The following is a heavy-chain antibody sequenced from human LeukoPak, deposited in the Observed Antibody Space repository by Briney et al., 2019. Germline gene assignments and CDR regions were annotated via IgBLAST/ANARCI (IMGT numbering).Heavy chain of an antibody. V-gene: IGHV4-34*01. D-gene: IGHD2-2*01. CDR2: INHSGNT. Sequence: SETLSLTCAVYGGSFSGYYWSWIRQPPGKGLEWIGEINHSGNTNYNPSLKSRVTISVDKSKNQFSLKLSSVTAADTAVYYCARGPLTLPYCSSTSCYGVFDFWGQGTLVTVSS. J-gene: IGHJ4*02. CDR1: GGSFSGYY. CDR3: ARGPLTLPYCSSTSCYGVFDF.